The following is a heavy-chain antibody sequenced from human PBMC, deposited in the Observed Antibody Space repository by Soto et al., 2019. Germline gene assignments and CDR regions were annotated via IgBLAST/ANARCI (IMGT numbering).Heavy chain of an antibody. CDR1: GYTFSSYD. V-gene: IGHV1-8*01. CDR2: MNPNSGNT. Sequence: GASVKVSCKASGYTFSSYDINWVRQATGQGLEWMGWMNPNSGNTGYAQKFQGRVTKTRNTSISTAYMELSSLRSEDTAVYYCARVKVRNWFDPWGQGTLVTVSS. J-gene: IGHJ5*02. CDR3: ARVKVRNWFDP.